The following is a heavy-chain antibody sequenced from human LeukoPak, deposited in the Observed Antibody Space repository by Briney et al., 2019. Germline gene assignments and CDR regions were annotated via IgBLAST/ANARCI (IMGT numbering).Heavy chain of an antibody. CDR1: GFTVSTNY. CDR2: IRYDGSNK. CDR3: AQIAVAGTRSY. V-gene: IGHV3-30*02. Sequence: GGSLRLSCAASGFTVSTNYMSWVRQAPGKGLEWVAFIRYDGSNKYYADSVKGRFTISRDNSKNTLYLQMNSLRAEDTAVYYCAQIAVAGTRSYWGQGTLVTVSS. D-gene: IGHD6-19*01. J-gene: IGHJ4*02.